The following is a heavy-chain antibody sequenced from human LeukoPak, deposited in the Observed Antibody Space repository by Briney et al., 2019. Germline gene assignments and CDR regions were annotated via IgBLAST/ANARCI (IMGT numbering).Heavy chain of an antibody. V-gene: IGHV1-24*01. CDR3: ATVPIAAASPDY. CDR2: FDPEDGET. J-gene: IGHJ4*02. D-gene: IGHD6-13*01. Sequence: MGGFDPEDGETIYAQKFQGRVTMTEDTSTDTAYMELSSLRSEDTAVYYCATVPIAAASPDYWGQGTLVTVSS.